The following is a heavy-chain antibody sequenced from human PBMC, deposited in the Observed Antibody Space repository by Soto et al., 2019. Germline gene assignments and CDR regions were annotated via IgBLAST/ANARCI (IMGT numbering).Heavy chain of an antibody. CDR3: ARDRYDSSSFDY. Sequence: PSETLSLTCTVSGGSISSYYWSWIRQPPGKGPEWIGYIYYSGSTNYNPSLKSRVTISVDTSKNQFSLKLSSVTAADTAVYYCARDRYDSSSFDYWGQGTLVAVS. J-gene: IGHJ4*02. V-gene: IGHV4-59*12. D-gene: IGHD3-22*01. CDR2: IYYSGST. CDR1: GGSISSYY.